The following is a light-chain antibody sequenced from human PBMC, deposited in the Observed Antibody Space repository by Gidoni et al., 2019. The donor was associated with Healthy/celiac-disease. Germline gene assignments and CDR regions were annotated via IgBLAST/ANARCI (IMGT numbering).Light chain of an antibody. V-gene: IGKV3-15*01. Sequence: ERVMTQSPATLSVSPGERATLSCRASQSVSSNLAWYQQKPGQAPRLLIYGASTRATGIPARFSGSGSGTEFTLTISSLQSEDFAVYYCQQYNNWPQLTFGGGTKVEIK. CDR1: QSVSSN. CDR3: QQYNNWPQLT. CDR2: GAS. J-gene: IGKJ4*01.